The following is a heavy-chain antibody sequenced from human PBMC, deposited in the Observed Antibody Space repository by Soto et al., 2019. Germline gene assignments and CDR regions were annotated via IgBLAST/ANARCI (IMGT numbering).Heavy chain of an antibody. J-gene: IGHJ4*02. CDR1: GFTFNIYA. V-gene: IGHV3-23*01. CDR3: AKDRYLDHDSRGYLFDN. Sequence: EVQLLESGGDLIQPGGSLRLSCAACGFTFNIYAMTWVRQAPGKGLEWVSAISRYGDITYYADSVEGRFSISRDNSKNTLYLQMNSLRAEDTAVYYCAKDRYLDHDSRGYLFDNWGQGTLVTVSS. CDR2: ISRYGDIT. D-gene: IGHD3-22*01.